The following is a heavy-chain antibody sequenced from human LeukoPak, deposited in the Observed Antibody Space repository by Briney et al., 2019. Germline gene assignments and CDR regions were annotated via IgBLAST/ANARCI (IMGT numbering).Heavy chain of an antibody. J-gene: IGHJ4*02. Sequence: GGSLRLSCAASGFTFDDYAMHWVRQAPGKGLEWVSGISWNSGSIGYADSVKGRFTISRDNSENTLYLQMDSLRAEDTAVYYCAKSPKELAPLGARTGGQGTLVTVSS. D-gene: IGHD1-7*01. V-gene: IGHV3-9*01. CDR1: GFTFDDYA. CDR2: ISWNSGSI. CDR3: AKSPKELAPLGART.